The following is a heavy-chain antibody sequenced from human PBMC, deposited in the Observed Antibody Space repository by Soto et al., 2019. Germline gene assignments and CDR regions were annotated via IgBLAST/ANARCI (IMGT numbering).Heavy chain of an antibody. CDR3: ARAPYGDSFYFDD. D-gene: IGHD4-17*01. CDR2: IYHSGST. CDR1: GYSISSGYY. J-gene: IGHJ4*02. V-gene: IGHV4-38-2*01. Sequence: SETLALTCAVSGYSISSGYYWGWIRQPPGKGLEWIGSIYHSGSTYYNPSLKSRVTISVDTSKNQFSLKLSSVTAADTAVYYCARAPYGDSFYFDDWGQGTLVTVSS.